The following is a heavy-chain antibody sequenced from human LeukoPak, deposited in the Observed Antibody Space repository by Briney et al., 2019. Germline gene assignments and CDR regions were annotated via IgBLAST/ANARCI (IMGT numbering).Heavy chain of an antibody. D-gene: IGHD2/OR15-2a*01. CDR2: ISDSAGFT. V-gene: IGHV3-23*01. CDR3: AKYYTNYYYNGMDV. CDR1: GFTFSSYA. J-gene: IGHJ6*02. Sequence: PGGSLRLSCAVSGFTFSSYAMSWVRQAPGKGLEWVSTISDSAGFTYHADSVRGRFTISRDNSKNTLYLQMNSLRAEDTAVYYCAKYYTNYYYNGMDVWDQGTTVTVSS.